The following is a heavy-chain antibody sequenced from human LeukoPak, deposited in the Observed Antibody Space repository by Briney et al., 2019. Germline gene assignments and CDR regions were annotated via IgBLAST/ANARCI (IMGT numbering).Heavy chain of an antibody. V-gene: IGHV3-74*01. D-gene: IGHD1-26*01. J-gene: IGHJ3*02. CDR3: ARRLSGSPRAFDI. Sequence: PGGSLRLSCAASGFTFSSYWMHRVRQAPGKGLVWVSRINSDGSSTSYADSVKGRFTISRDNAKNTLYLQMNSLRAEDTAVYYCARRLSGSPRAFDIWGLGTMVTVSS. CDR1: GFTFSSYW. CDR2: INSDGSST.